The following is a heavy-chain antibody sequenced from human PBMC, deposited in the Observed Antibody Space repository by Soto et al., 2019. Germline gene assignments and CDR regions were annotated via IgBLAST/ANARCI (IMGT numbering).Heavy chain of an antibody. CDR1: GDSVSGNSAA. V-gene: IGHV6-1*01. CDR3: ERVFPFYVSSDRYLDF. Sequence: SKTLSLTCAISGDSVSGNSAAWNWIGQSPSRDLEWLGRTYYRPRRYNDYAVSVQSQITVTPDTSKKQSYLHLNSVTPGDAGVYFCERVFPFYVSSDRYLDFWGQGALGTVSS. J-gene: IGHJ4*02. D-gene: IGHD6-19*01. CDR2: TYYRPRRYN.